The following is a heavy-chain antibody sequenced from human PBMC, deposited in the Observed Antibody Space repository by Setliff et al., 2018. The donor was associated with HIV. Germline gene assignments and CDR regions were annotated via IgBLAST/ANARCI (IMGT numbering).Heavy chain of an antibody. D-gene: IGHD3-10*01. Sequence: PSETLSLTCTVSGGSISSYYWSWIRQPPGKGLEWIGYIYTSGSTNYNPSLKSRVTISVDTSKNQFSLKLSSVTAADTAVYYCLGYHSGTWALDYWSQGTLVTVSS. V-gene: IGHV4-4*09. CDR1: GGSISSYY. CDR2: IYTSGST. J-gene: IGHJ4*02. CDR3: LGYHSGTWALDY.